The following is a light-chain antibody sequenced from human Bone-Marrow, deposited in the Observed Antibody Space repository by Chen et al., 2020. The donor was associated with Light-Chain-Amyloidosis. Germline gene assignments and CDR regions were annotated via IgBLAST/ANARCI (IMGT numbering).Light chain of an antibody. J-gene: IGLJ2*01. CDR3: QSADSSGTYEVI. Sequence: SSELTQPPSVSASPGQTALITCSGDDLPTKYAYWYQQKPGQAPVLVIHRDTERPSGISERFSGSSSGTTATLTISGVQAEDEADYHCQSADSSGTYEVIFGGGTKLTVL. CDR1: DLPTKY. V-gene: IGLV3-25*03. CDR2: RDT.